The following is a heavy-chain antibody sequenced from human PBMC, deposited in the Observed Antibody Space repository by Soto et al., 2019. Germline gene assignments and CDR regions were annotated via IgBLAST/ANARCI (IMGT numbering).Heavy chain of an antibody. J-gene: IGHJ5*02. CDR2: ISAYNGNT. CDR3: AGVRYSGYEGSWFDP. CDR1: GYTFTSYG. Sequence: QVQLVQSGAEVKKPGASVKVSCKASGYTFTSYGISWVRQAPGQGLEWMGWISAYNGNTNYAQKLQGRVTMTTDTSTSTAYMELRSLRSDDTAVYYCAGVRYSGYEGSWFDPWGQGTLVTVSS. V-gene: IGHV1-18*01. D-gene: IGHD5-12*01.